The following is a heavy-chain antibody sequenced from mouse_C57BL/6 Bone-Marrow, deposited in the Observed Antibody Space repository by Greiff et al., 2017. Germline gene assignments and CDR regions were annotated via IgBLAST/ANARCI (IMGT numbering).Heavy chain of an antibody. J-gene: IGHJ4*01. CDR1: GFSLTSYG. CDR2: IWSGGST. D-gene: IGHD2-5*01. CDR3: ARNTYYSNSLYAMDY. V-gene: IGHV2-2*01. Sequence: VKLVESGPGLVQPSQSLSITCTVSGFSLTSYGVHWVRQSPGKGLEWLGVIWSGGSTDYNAAFISRLSISKDNSKSQVSFKMNSLQADDTAIYYCARNTYYSNSLYAMDYWGQGTSVTVSS.